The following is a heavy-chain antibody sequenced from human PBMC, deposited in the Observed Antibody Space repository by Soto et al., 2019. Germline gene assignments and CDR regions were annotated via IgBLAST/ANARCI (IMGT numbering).Heavy chain of an antibody. CDR2: IYWDDDK. CDR3: AHYDRDYYYDGMAV. Sequence: QITLKESGPTLVKPTQTLTLTCTFSGFSLSTSGVGVGWIRQPPGKALEWLALIYWDDDKRYSPSLKSRLTITNDTSKNQVVLTMTNMDPADTATYYCAHYDRDYYYDGMAVWGQGTTVTVSS. CDR1: GFSLSTSGVG. J-gene: IGHJ6*02. V-gene: IGHV2-5*02. D-gene: IGHD3-10*02.